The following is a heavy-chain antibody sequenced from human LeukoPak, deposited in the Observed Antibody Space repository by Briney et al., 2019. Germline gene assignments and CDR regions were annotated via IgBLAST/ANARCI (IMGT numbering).Heavy chain of an antibody. J-gene: IGHJ4*02. V-gene: IGHV3-15*01. CDR1: GFTFCNAW. Sequence: GGSLRLSCAASGFTFCNAWMSWVRQAPGKGLEWVGRIKSKTDGGTTDYAAPVKGRFTISRDDSKNTLYLRMNSLKTEDTAVYYCTTAPLTVSVDYWGQGTLVTVSS. CDR3: TTAPLTVSVDY. CDR2: IKSKTDGGTT. D-gene: IGHD7-27*01.